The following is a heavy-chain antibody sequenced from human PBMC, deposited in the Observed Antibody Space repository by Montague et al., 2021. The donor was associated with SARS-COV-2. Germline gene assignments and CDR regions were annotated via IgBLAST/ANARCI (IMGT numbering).Heavy chain of an antibody. V-gene: IGHV3-30-3*01. CDR3: ASSLIYHYFDY. CDR2: ISYDGSNK. Sequence: SLRLSCAASGFTFSSYAMHWVRQAPGKGLEWVAVISYDGSNKYYADSVKGRFTISRDNSKNTLYLQMNSLGAEDTAVYYCASSLIYHYFDYWGQGTLVTVSS. D-gene: IGHD5-12*01. CDR1: GFTFSSYA. J-gene: IGHJ4*02.